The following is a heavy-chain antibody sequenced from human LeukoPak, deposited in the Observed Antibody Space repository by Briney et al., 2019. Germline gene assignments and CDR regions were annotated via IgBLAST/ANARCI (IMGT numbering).Heavy chain of an antibody. Sequence: GGSLRLSCAASGFTFSSYGMHWVRQAPGKGLVWVAFIRYDGSNKYYADSVKGRFTISRDNSKNTLYLQMNSLRAEDTAVYYCAKDRGTVVVIPSSPPNYWGQGTLVTVSS. J-gene: IGHJ4*02. CDR2: IRYDGSNK. CDR1: GFTFSSYG. D-gene: IGHD3-22*01. CDR3: AKDRGTVVVIPSSPPNY. V-gene: IGHV3-30*02.